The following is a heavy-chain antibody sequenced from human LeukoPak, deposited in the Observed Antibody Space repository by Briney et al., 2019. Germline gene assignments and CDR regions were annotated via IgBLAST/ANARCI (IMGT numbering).Heavy chain of an antibody. CDR1: GFTFSDFY. D-gene: IGHD2-21*01. CDR2: IIPSSGYT. V-gene: IGHV3-11*06. CDR3: ARVVGDTGYYFDY. J-gene: IGHJ4*02. Sequence: GGSLRLSCAASGFTFSDFYMSWIRQAPGKGLEWVSYIIPSSGYTNYADSVKGRFTISRDNAKNSLYLQMNSLRAEDTAVYYCARVVGDTGYYFDYWGQGSLVTVSS.